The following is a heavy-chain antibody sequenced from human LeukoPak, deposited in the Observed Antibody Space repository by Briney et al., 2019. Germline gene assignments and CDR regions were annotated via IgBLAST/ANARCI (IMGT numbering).Heavy chain of an antibody. V-gene: IGHV4-34*01. CDR2: INHSGST. Sequence: PSETLSRTCAVYGGSFSGYYWSWIRQPPGKGLEWLGEINHSGSTNYNPSLKSRVTISVDTSKNQFSLKLSSVTAADTAVYYCVNSGIMAQRTYFDYWGQGTLVTVSS. CDR1: GGSFSGYY. D-gene: IGHD4-23*01. CDR3: VNSGIMAQRTYFDY. J-gene: IGHJ4*02.